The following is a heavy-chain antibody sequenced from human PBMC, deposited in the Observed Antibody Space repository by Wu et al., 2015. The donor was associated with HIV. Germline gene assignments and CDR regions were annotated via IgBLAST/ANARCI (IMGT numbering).Heavy chain of an antibody. V-gene: IGHV1-2*02. CDR2: INSNRGGT. D-gene: IGHD3-10*01. J-gene: IGHJ6*03. Sequence: QVQLVQSGAEVRKSGASVTVSCKASGYTFIDYYIYWVRQAPGQGLEWVGWINSNRGGTKYAQKFQGRVTMTRDTAVSTAYMQVSSLRSDDTAVYYCATSADFSGVSDYYYMDVWGKGTTVTVSS. CDR3: ATSADFSGVSDYYYMDV. CDR1: GYTFIDYY.